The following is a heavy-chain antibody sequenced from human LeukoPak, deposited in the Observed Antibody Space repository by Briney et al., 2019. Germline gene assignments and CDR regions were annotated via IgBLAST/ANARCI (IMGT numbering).Heavy chain of an antibody. CDR2: IYYSGST. CDR3: ARTREFYYDSSGPFDY. J-gene: IGHJ4*02. CDR1: GGSISGDY. V-gene: IGHV4-59*01. Sequence: NASETLSLTCTVSGGSISGDYWSWIRQPPGKGLEWIGYIYYSGSTNYNPSLKSRVTISVDTSKNQFSLKLSSVTAADTAVYYCARTREFYYDSSGPFDYWGQGTLVTVSS. D-gene: IGHD3-22*01.